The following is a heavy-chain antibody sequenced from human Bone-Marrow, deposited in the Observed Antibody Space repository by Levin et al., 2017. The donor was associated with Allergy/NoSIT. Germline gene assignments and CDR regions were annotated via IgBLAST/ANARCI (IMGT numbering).Heavy chain of an antibody. J-gene: IGHJ4*02. V-gene: IGHV3-11*01. CDR2: VSSNGRSI. D-gene: IGHD1-1*01. CDR3: ARSLDYDY. Sequence: GGSLRLSCTASGFIFKDYYMNWIRQAPGKGQEWVSSVSSNGRSIYYADSVKGRFTISRDNAKNSVDLVMNSLTVEDTAVYYCARSLDYDYWGQGTLVNVSS. CDR1: GFIFKDYY.